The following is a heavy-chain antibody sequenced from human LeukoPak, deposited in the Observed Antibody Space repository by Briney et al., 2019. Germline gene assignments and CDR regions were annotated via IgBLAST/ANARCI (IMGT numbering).Heavy chain of an antibody. CDR2: IFYSGST. D-gene: IGHD5-18*01. Sequence: SETLSLTCTVSGGSISSSSYYWAWIRQPPGKGLERIGSIFYSGSTSYNPSLKSRVTISVDTSKNQFSLKLSSVTAADTALYYCARLYGYSYGYSDYWGQGTLVTVSS. CDR1: GGSISSSSYY. CDR3: ARLYGYSYGYSDY. V-gene: IGHV4-39*01. J-gene: IGHJ4*02.